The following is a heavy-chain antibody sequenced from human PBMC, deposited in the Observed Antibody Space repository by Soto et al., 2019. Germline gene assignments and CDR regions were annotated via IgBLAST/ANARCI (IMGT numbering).Heavy chain of an antibody. J-gene: IGHJ5*02. Sequence: PSETLSLTCTVSGDSISSLNYYWSWIRQHPEKGLEWIGYIYYSGSTHYNPSLKSRVTISGDTSKNQFSLELSSVTAADTAMYYCARGYTSYYVGNWFDPWGQGTLVT. CDR3: ARGYTSYYVGNWFDP. D-gene: IGHD3-9*01. CDR1: GDSISSLNYY. CDR2: IYYSGST. V-gene: IGHV4-31*03.